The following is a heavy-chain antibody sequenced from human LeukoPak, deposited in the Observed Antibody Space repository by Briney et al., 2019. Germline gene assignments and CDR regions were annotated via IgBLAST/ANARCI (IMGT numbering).Heavy chain of an antibody. D-gene: IGHD1-26*01. CDR1: GYTFTGYY. V-gene: IGHV1-2*02. Sequence: ASVKVSCTASGYTFTGYYMHWVRQAPGQGLEWMGWINPNSGGTSYAQKFQGRVTMTRDTSISTAYMELSRLRSDDTAVYYCARAGRESGSYHFDYWGQGTLVTVSS. CDR2: INPNSGGT. CDR3: ARAGRESGSYHFDY. J-gene: IGHJ4*02.